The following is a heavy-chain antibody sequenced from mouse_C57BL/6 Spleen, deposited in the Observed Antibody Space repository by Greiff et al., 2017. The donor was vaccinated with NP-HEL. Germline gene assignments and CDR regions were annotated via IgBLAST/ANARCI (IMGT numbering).Heavy chain of an antibody. CDR3: ARQGGSSSYAMDY. CDR1: GFTFSSYG. V-gene: IGHV5-6*01. CDR2: ISSGGSYT. Sequence: EVQLVESGGDLVKPGGSLKLSCAASGFTFSSYGMSWVRQTPDKRLEWVATISSGGSYTYYPDSVKGRFTISRDNAKNTQYLQMSSLKSENTAMYYCARQGGSSSYAMDYWGQGTSVTVSS. D-gene: IGHD1-1*01. J-gene: IGHJ4*01.